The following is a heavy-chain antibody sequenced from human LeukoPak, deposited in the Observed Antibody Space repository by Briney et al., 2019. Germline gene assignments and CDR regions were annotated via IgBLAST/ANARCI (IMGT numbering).Heavy chain of an antibody. J-gene: IGHJ4*02. Sequence: SEALSLTCTVSGGSINSGDYYWTWIRQPPGKCLEWIGYIYYSGSTYYNPSLKSRVTISIDTSKKQFLLDLSSVTAADTAVYYCARKVVADTAFDFWGQGTLVTVSS. CDR3: ARKVVADTAFDF. D-gene: IGHD2-15*01. CDR1: GGSINSGDYY. CDR2: IYYSGST. V-gene: IGHV4-30-4*01.